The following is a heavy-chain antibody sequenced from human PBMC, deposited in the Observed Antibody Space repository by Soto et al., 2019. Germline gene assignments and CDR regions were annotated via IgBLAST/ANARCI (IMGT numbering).Heavy chain of an antibody. V-gene: IGHV3-21*01. CDR2: ISSTSNYI. Sequence: LRLSCAASAFTFSYYIMTWVRQAPGKGLEWVSSISSTSNYIYYADSVKGRFTVSRDNAKNSLYLQMNNLRAEDTAVYYCAGPEGYYYGMDVWGQGTTVTVSS. CDR3: AGPEGYYYGMDV. J-gene: IGHJ6*02. CDR1: AFTFSYYI.